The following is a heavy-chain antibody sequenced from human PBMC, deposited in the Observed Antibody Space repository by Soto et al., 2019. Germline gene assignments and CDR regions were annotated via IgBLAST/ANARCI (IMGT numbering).Heavy chain of an antibody. D-gene: IGHD3-22*01. V-gene: IGHV3-11*03. CDR3: ARAIAYYYDSSAGFDY. CDR2: ISSSSSYT. CDR1: GFSFSDYY. Sequence: PGGSLRLSCAASGFSFSDYYMSWIRQAPGKGLEWVSYISSSSSYTNYADSVKGRFTISRDNAKNSLYLQMNSLRAEDTAVYYCARAIAYYYDSSAGFDYWGQGT. J-gene: IGHJ4*02.